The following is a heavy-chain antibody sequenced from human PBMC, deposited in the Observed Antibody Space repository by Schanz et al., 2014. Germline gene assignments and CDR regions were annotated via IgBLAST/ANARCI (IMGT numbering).Heavy chain of an antibody. CDR3: AGVHIATYHYNSPGAFDI. Sequence: QLMQSGSEVRKPGASVKVSCKASGYLFGIHGMTWVRQSPGQGPELMGWINAHTGNTQYAQKFQGRVNMTRDTVTTTVHLELTRLRTDDTAIYYCAGVHIATYHYNSPGAFDIWGQGTRVTVSS. D-gene: IGHD3-10*01. J-gene: IGHJ3*02. CDR1: GYLFGIHG. CDR2: INAHTGNT. V-gene: IGHV1-18*01.